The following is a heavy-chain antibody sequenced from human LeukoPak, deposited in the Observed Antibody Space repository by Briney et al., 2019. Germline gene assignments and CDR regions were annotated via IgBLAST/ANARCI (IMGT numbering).Heavy chain of an antibody. J-gene: IGHJ4*02. CDR3: ARVHSSSWSFIDY. D-gene: IGHD6-13*01. CDR2: IRYDGSNK. V-gene: IGHV3-30*02. CDR1: GFTFSSYG. Sequence: GGSLRLSCAASGFTFSSYGMHWVRQAPGKGLEWVAFIRYDGSNKYYADSVKGRFTISRDNSKNTLYLQMNSLRAEDTAVYYCARVHSSSWSFIDYWGQGTLVTVSS.